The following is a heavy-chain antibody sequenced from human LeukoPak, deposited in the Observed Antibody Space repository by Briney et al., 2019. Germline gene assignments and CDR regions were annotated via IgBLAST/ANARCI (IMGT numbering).Heavy chain of an antibody. D-gene: IGHD3-10*01. J-gene: IGHJ4*02. Sequence: GASVKVSCKASGYTFTSYGISWVRQAPGQGLEWMGWISAYNGNTNYARKLQGRVTMTTDTSTSTAYMELSSLRSEDTAVYYCARDKPNGYGSGSYIFDYWGQGTLVTVSS. CDR1: GYTFTSYG. CDR2: ISAYNGNT. V-gene: IGHV1-18*01. CDR3: ARDKPNGYGSGSYIFDY.